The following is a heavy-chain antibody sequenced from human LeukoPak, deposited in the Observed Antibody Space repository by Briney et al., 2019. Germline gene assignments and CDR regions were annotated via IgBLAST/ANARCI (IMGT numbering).Heavy chain of an antibody. CDR3: ARGIGTHGQYYYYSYMDV. J-gene: IGHJ6*03. Sequence: SETLSLTCTVSGGSISSYYWSWIRQPAGKGLEWIGRIYTSGSTNYNPSLKSRVTISVDKSKNQFSLKLSSVTAADTAVYYCARGIGTHGQYYYYSYMDVWGKGTTVTVSS. D-gene: IGHD3-10*01. V-gene: IGHV4-4*07. CDR2: IYTSGST. CDR1: GGSISSYY.